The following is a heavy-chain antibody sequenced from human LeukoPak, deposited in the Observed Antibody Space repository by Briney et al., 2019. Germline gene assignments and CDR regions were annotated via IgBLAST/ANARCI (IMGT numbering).Heavy chain of an antibody. J-gene: IGHJ6*03. CDR1: GGSISSSSYY. CDR2: IFYTGRT. Sequence: SETLSLTCTVSGGSISSSSYYWSWIRQPPGKGLEWIGYIFYTGRTNYNPSLKSRVTISVDTSKNQFFLKLSSVTAADTAVYYCARALAPEMATIDAYYYYMDVWGKGTTVTVSS. V-gene: IGHV4-61*05. CDR3: ARALAPEMATIDAYYYYMDV. D-gene: IGHD5-24*01.